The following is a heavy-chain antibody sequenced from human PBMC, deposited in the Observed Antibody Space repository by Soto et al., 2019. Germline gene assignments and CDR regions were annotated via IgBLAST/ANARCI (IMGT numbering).Heavy chain of an antibody. Sequence: PSETLSLTCTVSGGSISSYYWGWIRQPAGKGLEWIGRIYTSGSTNYNPSLKSRVTMSVDTSKNQFSLKLSSVTAADTAVYYCAREIKLGVDFWSGYRNWFDPWGQGTLVTVSS. J-gene: IGHJ5*02. CDR1: GGSISSYY. CDR3: AREIKLGVDFWSGYRNWFDP. CDR2: IYTSGST. D-gene: IGHD3-3*01. V-gene: IGHV4-4*07.